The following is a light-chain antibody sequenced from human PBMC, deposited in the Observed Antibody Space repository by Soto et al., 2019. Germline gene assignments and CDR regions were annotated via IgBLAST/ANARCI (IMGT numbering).Light chain of an antibody. CDR2: GKN. CDR1: SSNIGAGYD. V-gene: IGLV1-40*01. J-gene: IGLJ1*01. CDR3: QSYDSSLSGFYV. Sequence: QSVLTQPPSVSGAPGQRVTISCTGSSSNIGAGYDVHWYQQLPGTAPKLLIYGKNNRPSGVPNRFSGSKSGTSASLAITGLQAEDEADYYCQSYDSSLSGFYVFGTGTKVTVL.